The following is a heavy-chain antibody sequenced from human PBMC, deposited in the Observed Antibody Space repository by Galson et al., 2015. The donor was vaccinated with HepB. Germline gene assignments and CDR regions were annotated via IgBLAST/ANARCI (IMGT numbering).Heavy chain of an antibody. Sequence: SLRLSCAASGFTFSSYVMSWVRQAPGMGLEWVSGISISGGGTYYADSVKGRFTISRDNSKNTLFLEMNSLRVEDTAVYYCARGLQGDIVDWGQGTLVTVSS. V-gene: IGHV3-23*01. D-gene: IGHD2-15*01. J-gene: IGHJ4*02. CDR1: GFTFSSYV. CDR3: ARGLQGDIVD. CDR2: ISISGGGT.